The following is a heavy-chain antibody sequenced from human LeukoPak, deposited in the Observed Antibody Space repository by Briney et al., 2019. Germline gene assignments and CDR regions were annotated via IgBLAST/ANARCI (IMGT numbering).Heavy chain of an antibody. V-gene: IGHV4-39*07. CDR2: IYYSGST. CDR3: ARDRGGLRNWFDP. CDR1: GGSISSSSYY. Sequence: PSETLSLTCTVSGGSISSSSYYWGWIRQPPGKGLEWIGSIYYSGSTYYNPSLKSRVTISVDTSKNQFSLKLSSVTAADTAVYYCARDRGGLRNWFDPWGQGTLVTVPS. J-gene: IGHJ5*02. D-gene: IGHD3-10*01.